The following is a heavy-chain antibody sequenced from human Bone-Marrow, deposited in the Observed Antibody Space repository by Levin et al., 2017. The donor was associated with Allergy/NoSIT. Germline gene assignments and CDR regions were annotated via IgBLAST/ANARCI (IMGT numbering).Heavy chain of an antibody. Sequence: GESLKISCAASGFTVSNNYMSWVRQAPGKGLEWVSLIYSRGGTNYADSVKGRFTISRDSSKNTLYLQMNSLRAEDTAVYYCAGGPSGVRSWGQGTLVTVSS. D-gene: IGHD3-16*01. CDR1: GFTVSNNY. CDR2: IYSRGGT. V-gene: IGHV3-53*01. CDR3: AGGPSGVRS. J-gene: IGHJ4*02.